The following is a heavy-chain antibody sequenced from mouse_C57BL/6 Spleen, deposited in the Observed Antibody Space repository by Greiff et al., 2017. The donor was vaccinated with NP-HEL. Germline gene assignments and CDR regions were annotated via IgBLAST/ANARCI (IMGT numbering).Heavy chain of an antibody. CDR1: GFTFSDYG. V-gene: IGHV5-17*01. CDR2: ISSGSSTI. D-gene: IGHD1-1*01. J-gene: IGHJ2*01. CDR3: AREIYYYGSSYFDY. Sequence: EVNLVESGGGLVKPGGSLKLSCAASGFTFSDYGMHWVRQAPEKGLEWVAYISSGSSTIYYADTVKGRFTISRDNAKNTLFLQMTSLRSEDTAMYYCAREIYYYGSSYFDYWGQGTTLTVSS.